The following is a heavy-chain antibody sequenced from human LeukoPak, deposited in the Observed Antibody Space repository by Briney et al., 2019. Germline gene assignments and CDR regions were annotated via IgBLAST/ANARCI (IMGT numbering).Heavy chain of an antibody. CDR3: ARGEDTAMVTDY. CDR2: MNPNSGNT. J-gene: IGHJ4*02. V-gene: IGHV1-8*01. CDR1: GYTFTSYD. Sequence: GASVKVSCKASGYTFTSYDINWVRQATGQGLEWMGWMNPNSGNTGYAQKFQGRVTMTRNTSISTAYMELSSLRSEDTAVYYCARGEDTAMVTDYWGQGTLVTVSS. D-gene: IGHD5-18*01.